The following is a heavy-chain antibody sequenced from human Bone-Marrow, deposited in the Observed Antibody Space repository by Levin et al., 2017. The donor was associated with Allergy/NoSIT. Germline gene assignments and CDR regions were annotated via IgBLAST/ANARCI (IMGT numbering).Heavy chain of an antibody. J-gene: IGHJ6*02. CDR3: AREGYCSSTSCYHPYYYYGMDV. CDR2: IIPILGIA. D-gene: IGHD2-2*01. Sequence: ASVKVSCKASGGTFSSYTISWVRQAPGQGLEWMGRIIPILGIANYAQKFQGRVTITADKSTSTAYMELSSLRSEDTAVYYCAREGYCSSTSCYHPYYYYGMDVWGQGTTVTVSS. CDR1: GGTFSSYT. V-gene: IGHV1-69*04.